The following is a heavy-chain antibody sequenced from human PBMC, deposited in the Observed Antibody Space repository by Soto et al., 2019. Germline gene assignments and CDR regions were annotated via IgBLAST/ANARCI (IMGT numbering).Heavy chain of an antibody. CDR3: AYRVTYRTYCDLGYFDH. J-gene: IGHJ4*03. V-gene: IGHV2-5*02. CDR1: VFSLTTSGVG. D-gene: IGHD4-17*01. Sequence: QITLKESGPTLVEPPEPLTLTCSFSVFSLTTSGVGVGWLRQAPGKALECLGIIYWDDDKRYNPSLKNRLTISKDTPKDLVVLSRAYREPVDTATYFCAYRVTYRTYCDLGYFDHWGQGTLVTVS. CDR2: IYWDDDK.